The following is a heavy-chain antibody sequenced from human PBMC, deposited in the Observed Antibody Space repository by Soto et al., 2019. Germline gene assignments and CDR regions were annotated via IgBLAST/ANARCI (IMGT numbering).Heavy chain of an antibody. CDR3: VRGRYGSEIH. D-gene: IGHD3-10*01. V-gene: IGHV3-53*04. J-gene: IGHJ4*02. CDR1: GFSVSSNY. CDR2: VYSGGAT. Sequence: GGSLRLSCAASGFSVSSNYMTWVRQAPGKGLEWVSLVYSGGATHYAASVKGRFTISTHSSQSTLFLQMNSLRTEDTATYYCVRGRYGSEIHWGQGTKVTVS.